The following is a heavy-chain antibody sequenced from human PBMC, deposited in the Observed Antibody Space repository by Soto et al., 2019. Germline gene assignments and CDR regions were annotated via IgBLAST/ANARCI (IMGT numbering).Heavy chain of an antibody. J-gene: IGHJ4*02. D-gene: IGHD5-12*01. Sequence: PSETLSLTCTVSGGSVSSGSYYWSWIRQPPGKGLEWIGYIYYSGSTNYNPSLKSRVTISVDTSKNQFSLKLGSVTAADTAVYYCATDSGLSSYWGQGTLVTVSS. CDR3: ATDSGLSSY. CDR2: IYYSGST. CDR1: GGSVSSGSYY. V-gene: IGHV4-61*01.